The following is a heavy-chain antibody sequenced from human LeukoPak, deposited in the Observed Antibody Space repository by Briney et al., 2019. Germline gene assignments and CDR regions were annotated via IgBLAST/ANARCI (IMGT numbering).Heavy chain of an antibody. Sequence: PSETLSLTCDVSGYSISSGYYWGWIRQAPGKGLEWIGCIYHSGSTYYNPSLKSRVTISVDRSKNQFSLKLSSVTAADTAIYYCASNPDRDGNKWLHWFDPWGQGTLVTVSS. V-gene: IGHV4-38-2*01. CDR1: GYSISSGYY. CDR3: ASNPDRDGNKWLHWFDP. J-gene: IGHJ5*02. D-gene: IGHD5-24*01. CDR2: IYHSGST.